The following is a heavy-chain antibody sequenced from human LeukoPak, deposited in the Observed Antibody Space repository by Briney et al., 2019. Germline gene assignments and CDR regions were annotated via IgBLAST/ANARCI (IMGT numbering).Heavy chain of an antibody. Sequence: SVGSLRLSCAASGFTFSSYWMHWVRQAPGKGLVWVSRIKSDGSSTNYADSVKGRFTISRDNAKNTLYLQMNSLRADDTAVYYCARDSASYYHDYWGQGTLVTVSS. CDR2: IKSDGSST. J-gene: IGHJ4*02. D-gene: IGHD3-10*01. CDR1: GFTFSSYW. V-gene: IGHV3-74*01. CDR3: ARDSASYYHDY.